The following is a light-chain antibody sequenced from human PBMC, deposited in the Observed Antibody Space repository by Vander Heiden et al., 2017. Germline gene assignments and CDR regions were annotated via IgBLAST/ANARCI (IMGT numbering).Light chain of an antibody. CDR2: EVS. CDR1: SSDVGGYNY. J-gene: IGLJ2*01. Sequence: SALTQPASVSLSPRQSITISCTGTSSDVGGYNYVSWYQQHPGKAPKLMIYEVSNRPSGVSNRFSGSKSGNTASLTISGLQAEDEADYYCSSYTSSPDVVFGGGTKLTVL. V-gene: IGLV2-14*01. CDR3: SSYTSSPDVV.